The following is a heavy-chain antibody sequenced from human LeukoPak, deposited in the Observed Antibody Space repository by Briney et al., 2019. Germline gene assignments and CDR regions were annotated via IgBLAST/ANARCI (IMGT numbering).Heavy chain of an antibody. CDR3: ARDVAYARGGY. CDR2: IIPIFGTA. J-gene: IGHJ4*02. V-gene: IGHV1-69*13. D-gene: IGHD2-2*01. Sequence: GASVKVSCKASGGTFSSYAISWVRQAPGPGLEWMGGIIPIFGTANYAQKFQGRVTITADESTSTAYMELSSLSSEDTALYYCARDVAYARGGYWGQGTLVTVSS. CDR1: GGTFSSYA.